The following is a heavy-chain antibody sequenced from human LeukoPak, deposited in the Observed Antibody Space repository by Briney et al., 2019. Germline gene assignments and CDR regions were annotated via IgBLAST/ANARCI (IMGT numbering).Heavy chain of an antibody. CDR3: ARDRENYDILTGYYPPPAFYMDV. D-gene: IGHD3-9*01. Sequence: RASVKVSCTASGYTFTGYYMHWVRQAPGQGLEWMGWINPNSGGANYAQKFQGRVTMTRDTSISTAYMELSRLRSDDTAVYYCARDRENYDILTGYYPPPAFYMDVWGKGTTVTISS. CDR2: INPNSGGA. J-gene: IGHJ6*03. V-gene: IGHV1-2*02. CDR1: GYTFTGYY.